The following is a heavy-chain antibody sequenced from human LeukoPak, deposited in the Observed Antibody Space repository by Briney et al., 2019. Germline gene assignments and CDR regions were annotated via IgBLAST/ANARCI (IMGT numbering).Heavy chain of an antibody. CDR3: AHSTTDTTSGYPLFDS. CDR2: IYWDDDK. J-gene: IGHJ4*02. V-gene: IGHV2-5*02. D-gene: IGHD3-22*01. Sequence: ESGPTLVKPTQTLTLTCTFSGFSLSSSGVGVGWIRQPPGKALEWLALIYWDDDKYYSPSLKSRLTITKDTSKNQVLLTMTNMDPVDTATYYCAHSTTDTTSGYPLFDSWGQGTLVTVSS. CDR1: GFSLSSSGVG.